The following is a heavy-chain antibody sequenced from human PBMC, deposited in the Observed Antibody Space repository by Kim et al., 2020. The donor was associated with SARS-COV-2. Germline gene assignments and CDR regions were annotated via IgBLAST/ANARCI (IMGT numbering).Heavy chain of an antibody. CDR3: ARHGGSSRWDDAFDS. Sequence: GESLKISCKGSGYSFTSYWISWVRQMPGKGLEWMGRIDPSDSYTNYSPSFQGHVTISADKSISTAYLQWSSLKASDTAMYYCARHGGSSRWDDAFDSWGQGTMVTVSS. CDR1: GYSFTSYW. D-gene: IGHD6-13*01. V-gene: IGHV5-10-1*01. CDR2: IDPSDSYT. J-gene: IGHJ3*02.